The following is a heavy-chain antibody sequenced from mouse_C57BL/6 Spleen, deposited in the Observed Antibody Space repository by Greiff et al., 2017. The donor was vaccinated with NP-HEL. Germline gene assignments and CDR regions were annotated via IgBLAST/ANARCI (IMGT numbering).Heavy chain of an antibody. CDR1: GYTFTSYW. D-gene: IGHD1-1*01. V-gene: IGHV1-55*01. J-gene: IGHJ4*01. CDR2: IYPGSGST. Sequence: QVQLQQPGAELVKPGASVKMSCKASGYTFTSYWITWVKQRPGQGLEWIGDIYPGSGSTNYNEKFKSKATLTVDTSSSTAYMRLSSLTSEDSAVYYCANYYGSSSYAMDYWGQGTSVTVSS. CDR3: ANYYGSSSYAMDY.